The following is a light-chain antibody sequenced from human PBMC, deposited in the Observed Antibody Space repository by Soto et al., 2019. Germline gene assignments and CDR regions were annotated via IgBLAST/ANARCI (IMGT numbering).Light chain of an antibody. Sequence: ALPLTQSPSSLSASVGDRVTITCRASQGIGSALAWYQQKPGKPPNLLIYDASSLENGVPSRFSASGSGTDFTLTISSLQPEDFATYYCQQFTSYPYTFGQGTKLEIE. CDR1: QGIGSA. J-gene: IGKJ2*01. CDR3: QQFTSYPYT. CDR2: DAS. V-gene: IGKV1-13*02.